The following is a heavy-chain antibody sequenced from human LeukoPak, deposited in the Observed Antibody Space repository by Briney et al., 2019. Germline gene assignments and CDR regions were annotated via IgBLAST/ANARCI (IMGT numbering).Heavy chain of an antibody. V-gene: IGHV1-2*02. CDR3: ARDHNLDIVVVPAAIDY. D-gene: IGHD2-2*02. J-gene: IGHJ4*02. Sequence: ASVTVSCKASGYTFTGYYMHWVRQAPGQGLEWMGWINPNSGGTNYAQKFQGRVTMTRDTSISTAYMELSRLRSDDTAVYYCARDHNLDIVVVPAAIDYWGQGTLVIVSS. CDR2: INPNSGGT. CDR1: GYTFTGYY.